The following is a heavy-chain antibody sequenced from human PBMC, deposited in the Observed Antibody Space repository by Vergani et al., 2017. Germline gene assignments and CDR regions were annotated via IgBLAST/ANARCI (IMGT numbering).Heavy chain of an antibody. V-gene: IGHV3-21*01. CDR1: GFTFSSYS. Sequence: EVQLLESGGGLVQPGGSLRLSCAASGFTFSSYSMNWVRQPPGKGLEWVSSISSSSSYIYYADSVKGRFTISRDNAKNSLYLQMNSLRAEDTAVYYCARDGGLNYYGSGRYAFDIWGQGTMVTVSS. CDR2: ISSSSSYI. D-gene: IGHD3-10*01. J-gene: IGHJ3*02. CDR3: ARDGGLNYYGSGRYAFDI.